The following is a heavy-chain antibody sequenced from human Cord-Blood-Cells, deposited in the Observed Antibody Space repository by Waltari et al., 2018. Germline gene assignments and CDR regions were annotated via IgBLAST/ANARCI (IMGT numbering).Heavy chain of an antibody. CDR3: ATQLGGVYYFDY. V-gene: IGHV4-34*01. J-gene: IGHJ4*02. CDR2: INHSGST. CDR1: GGSFSGYY. Sequence: QVQLQQWGAGLLKPSETLSLTCAVYGGSFSGYYWSWIRQPPGKGLEWIGEINHSGSTNYNPSLKSRVTISVDTSKNQFSLKLSSVTAADTAVYYCATQLGGVYYFDYWGQGTLVTVSS. D-gene: IGHD1-1*01.